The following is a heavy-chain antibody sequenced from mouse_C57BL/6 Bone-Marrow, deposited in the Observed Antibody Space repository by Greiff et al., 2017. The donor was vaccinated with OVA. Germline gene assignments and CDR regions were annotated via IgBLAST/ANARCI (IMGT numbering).Heavy chain of an antibody. V-gene: IGHV5-17*02. CDR3: ARWTTAFAY. J-gene: IGHJ3*01. D-gene: IGHD1-2*01. CDR1: GFTFSSFG. Sequence: DVMLVESGGGLVQPGGSRKLSCAASGFTFSSFGMHWVRQAPEKGLEWVAYISSGSSTIYYADTVKGRFTISRDNPKNTLFLQMTSLRSEDTAMYYCARWTTAFAYWGQGTLVTVSA. CDR2: ISSGSSTI.